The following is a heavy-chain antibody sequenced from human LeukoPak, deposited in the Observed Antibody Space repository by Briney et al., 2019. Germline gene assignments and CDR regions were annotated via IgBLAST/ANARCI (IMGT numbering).Heavy chain of an antibody. J-gene: IGHJ4*02. D-gene: IGHD2-21*02. CDR2: INHSGST. CDR1: GGSFSGYY. Sequence: SETLSLTCAVYGGSFSGYYWSWIRQPPGKGLEWIGEINHSGSTNYNPSLKSRVTISVDTSKNQFSLKLSSVTAADTAVYYCAREGTAPYYFDYWGQGTLVTDSS. V-gene: IGHV4-34*01. CDR3: AREGTAPYYFDY.